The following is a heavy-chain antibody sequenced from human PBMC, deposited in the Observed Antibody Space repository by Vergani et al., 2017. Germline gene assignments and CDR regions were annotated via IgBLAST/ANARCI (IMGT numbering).Heavy chain of an antibody. CDR1: GFTFSSYA. Sequence: QVQLVESGGGVVQPGRSLRLSCAASGFTFSSYAMHWVRQAPGKGLEWVAVISYDGSNKYYADSVKGRFTISRDNSKNTLYLQMNSRRAEDTAVYYCARDETAAAGTDYWGQGTLVTVSS. V-gene: IGHV3-30-3*01. J-gene: IGHJ4*02. CDR2: ISYDGSNK. D-gene: IGHD6-13*01. CDR3: ARDETAAAGTDY.